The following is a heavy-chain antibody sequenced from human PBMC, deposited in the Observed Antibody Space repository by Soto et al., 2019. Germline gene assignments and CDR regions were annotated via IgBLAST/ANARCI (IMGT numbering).Heavy chain of an antibody. Sequence: QERLVQSGAEVKKPGASVKVSCKASGYTFTNYYMHWVRQAPGQGLEWMGVIKPSGGSTTYAQKFQGRVTMTRDTSTTTADMELRSLRSEDTAMYYCAREATNYYGMDVWGQGTTVTVSS. CDR1: GYTFTNYY. J-gene: IGHJ6*02. CDR3: AREATNYYGMDV. CDR2: IKPSGGST. V-gene: IGHV1-46*01.